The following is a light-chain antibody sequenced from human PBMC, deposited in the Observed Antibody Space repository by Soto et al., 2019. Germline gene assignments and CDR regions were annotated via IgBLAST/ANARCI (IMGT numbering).Light chain of an antibody. CDR3: CSYAGGGIYV. V-gene: IGLV2-23*01. CDR1: RSDVGTFDL. J-gene: IGLJ1*01. CDR2: EDT. Sequence: QSALTQSASVSGSPGQSITISCTGTRSDVGTFDLVSWYQQHPGNAPRLLIYEDTKRPSGVSSRFSGSKSGSTASLTISGLQAEDEADFYCCSYAGGGIYVFGTGTKVTVL.